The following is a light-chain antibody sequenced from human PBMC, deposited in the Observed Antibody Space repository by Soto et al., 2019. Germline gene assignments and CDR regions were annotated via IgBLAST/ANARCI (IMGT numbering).Light chain of an antibody. Sequence: EIVITQSPATLSVSPGERATLSCRASHSVSTNLAWFQQKPGQAPRLLIYGAFNRATGIPARFSGSGSGADITLTISSLEPEDFAIYYCQQRNTWPPVTFGQGTRLEIK. CDR2: GAF. CDR3: QQRNTWPPVT. V-gene: IGKV3-11*01. CDR1: HSVSTN. J-gene: IGKJ5*01.